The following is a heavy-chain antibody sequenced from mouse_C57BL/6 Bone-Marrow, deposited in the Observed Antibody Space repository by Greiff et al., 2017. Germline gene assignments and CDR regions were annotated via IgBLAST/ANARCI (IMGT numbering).Heavy chain of an antibody. Sequence: QVQLQQPGAELVRPGTSVKLSCKASGYTFTSYWMHWVQQRPGQGLEWIGVIDPSDSYTNYNQKFKGKATLTVDTYSSTAYMQLSSLTSEDSAVYYCARPYYDYDSWFAYWGQGTLVTVSA. D-gene: IGHD2-4*01. J-gene: IGHJ3*01. CDR1: GYTFTSYW. CDR2: IDPSDSYT. CDR3: ARPYYDYDSWFAY. V-gene: IGHV1-59*01.